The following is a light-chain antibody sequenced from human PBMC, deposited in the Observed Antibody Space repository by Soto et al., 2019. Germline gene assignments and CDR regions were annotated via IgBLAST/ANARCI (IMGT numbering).Light chain of an antibody. J-gene: IGKJ4*01. CDR3: QQLNSYPLT. CDR2: GAS. CDR1: QDISSY. Sequence: IQMTQSPSSLSASVGDRVTVTCRSSQDISSYLAWYQQKPGKAHKLLIYGASTLQSGVQSRFSGSGSGTDFTLTIRSLQPEDLATYYCQQLNSYPLTFGGGTKVDIK. V-gene: IGKV1-9*01.